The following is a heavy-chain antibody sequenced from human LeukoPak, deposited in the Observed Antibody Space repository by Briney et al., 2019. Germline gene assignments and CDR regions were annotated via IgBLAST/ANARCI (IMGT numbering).Heavy chain of an antibody. J-gene: IGHJ4*02. CDR1: GGSISSYY. CDR2: IYYSGST. D-gene: IGHD2-15*01. V-gene: IGHV4-59*01. Sequence: SETLSLTCTVSGGSISSYYWSWIRQPPGKGLEWIGYIYYSGSTYSNPSLKSRVTISVDTSKNQFSLKLSSVTAADTAVYYCARDCGGGSGCKTRGQRTLVTVSS. CDR3: ARDCGGGSGCKT.